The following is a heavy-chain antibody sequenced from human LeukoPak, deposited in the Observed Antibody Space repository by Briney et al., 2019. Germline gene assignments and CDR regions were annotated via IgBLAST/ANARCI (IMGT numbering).Heavy chain of an antibody. CDR1: GGSFSGYY. CDR3: ARRSSWTNYEYFQH. D-gene: IGHD6-13*01. CDR2: INHSGGT. J-gene: IGHJ1*01. V-gene: IGHV4-34*01. Sequence: PSETLSLTCAAYGGSFSGYYWSWIRQPPGKGLEWIGEINHSGGTNYNPSLKSRVTISVDTSKNQFSLKLSSVTAADTAVYYCARRSSWTNYEYFQHWGQGTLVTVSS.